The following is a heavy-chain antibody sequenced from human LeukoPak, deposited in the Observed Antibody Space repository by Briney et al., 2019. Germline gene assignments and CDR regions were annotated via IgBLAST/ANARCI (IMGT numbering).Heavy chain of an antibody. CDR3: AKTKNDSSGYYYEPDAFDI. D-gene: IGHD3-22*01. Sequence: PGGSLRLSCAASGFTFSSYAMSWVRQAPGKGLEWVSATSGSGGSTYYADSVKGRFTISRDNSKNTLYLQMNSLRAEDTAVYYCAKTKNDSSGYYYEPDAFDIWGQGTMVTVSS. J-gene: IGHJ3*02. V-gene: IGHV3-23*01. CDR2: TSGSGGST. CDR1: GFTFSSYA.